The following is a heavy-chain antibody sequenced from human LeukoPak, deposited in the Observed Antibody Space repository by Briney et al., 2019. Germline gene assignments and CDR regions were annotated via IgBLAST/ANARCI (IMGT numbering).Heavy chain of an antibody. Sequence: GGSLRLSCAASGFTFSSAWMTWVRQAPVKVLEWVGHIKNKTNGGTTDYAAPVKGRFIISRDDSKNTLYLQMNSLRTEDTAVYYCARGFCSSTSYYQGHFDYWGQGTLVTVSS. J-gene: IGHJ4*02. V-gene: IGHV3-15*01. D-gene: IGHD2-2*01. CDR2: IKNKTNGGTT. CDR1: GFTFSSAW. CDR3: ARGFCSSTSYYQGHFDY.